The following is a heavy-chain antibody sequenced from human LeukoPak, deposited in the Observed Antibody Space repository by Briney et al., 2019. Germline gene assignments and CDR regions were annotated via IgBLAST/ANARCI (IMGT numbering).Heavy chain of an antibody. CDR2: ISSSSSYI. V-gene: IGHV3-21*01. D-gene: IGHD1-26*01. Sequence: GGSLRLSCAASGFTFSSYSMNWVRQAPGKGLEWVSSISSSSSYIYYADSVKGRFTISRDNAKNSLYLQMNSLRAEDTAVYYCARDVGATTRGAFDDWGQGTLVTVSS. CDR1: GFTFSSYS. J-gene: IGHJ4*02. CDR3: ARDVGATTRGAFDD.